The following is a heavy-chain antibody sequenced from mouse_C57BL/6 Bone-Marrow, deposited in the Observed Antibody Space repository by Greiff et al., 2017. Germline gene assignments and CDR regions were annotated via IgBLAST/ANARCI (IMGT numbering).Heavy chain of an antibody. CDR1: GYTFTNYW. Sequence: VQLQQSGAELVRPGTSVKMSCKASGYTFTNYWIGWAKQRPGHGLEWIGDIYPGGGYTNYNEKFKGKATLTADKSSSTAYLQFSSLTSEDSAIYYCSRASSLWAWFAYWGQGTLVTGSA. CDR3: SRASSLWAWFAY. J-gene: IGHJ3*01. V-gene: IGHV1-63*01. CDR2: IYPGGGYT. D-gene: IGHD1-1*02.